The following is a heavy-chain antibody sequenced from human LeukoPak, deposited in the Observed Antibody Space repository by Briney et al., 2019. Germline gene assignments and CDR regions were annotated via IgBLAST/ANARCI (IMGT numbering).Heavy chain of an antibody. CDR3: AGGDGSSWYVWFDP. Sequence: SVKVSCKASGGTFSSYAISWVRQAPGQGLEWMGEIIPIFGTANYAQKFQGRVTITADKSTSTAYMELSSLRSEDTAVYYCAGGDGSSWYVWFDPWGQGTLVTVSS. V-gene: IGHV1-69*06. D-gene: IGHD6-13*01. CDR1: GGTFSSYA. J-gene: IGHJ5*02. CDR2: IIPIFGTA.